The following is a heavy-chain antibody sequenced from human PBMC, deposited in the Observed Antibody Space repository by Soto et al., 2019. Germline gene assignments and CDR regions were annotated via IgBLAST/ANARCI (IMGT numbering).Heavy chain of an antibody. J-gene: IGHJ4*02. CDR1: DGSFRGHY. Sequence: PSETLSLTCVVSDGSFRGHYWSWIRQPPGKGLEWIAEINHSGFTNYNPSFKSRVTISRDTSTNQISLKLTSVTAADSAVYYCARATVKQGATLFDFWGQGTLVTVSS. CDR2: INHSGFT. V-gene: IGHV4-34*01. D-gene: IGHD1-26*01. CDR3: ARATVKQGATLFDF.